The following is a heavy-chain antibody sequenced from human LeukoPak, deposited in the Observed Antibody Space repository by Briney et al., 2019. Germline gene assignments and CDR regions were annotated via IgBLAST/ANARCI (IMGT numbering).Heavy chain of an antibody. CDR2: INGDGRTT. CDR3: ARRMARGDYFDY. CDR1: GFTFSSHW. Sequence: GGSLRLYCAVSGFTFSSHWMHWVRQAPGKGLVWVSRINGDGRTTIYADSVKGRFTISRDNAKNTLFLQMSSLRAEDTAVYYCARRMARGDYFDYWGQGTLVTVSS. D-gene: IGHD3-10*01. V-gene: IGHV3-74*01. J-gene: IGHJ4*02.